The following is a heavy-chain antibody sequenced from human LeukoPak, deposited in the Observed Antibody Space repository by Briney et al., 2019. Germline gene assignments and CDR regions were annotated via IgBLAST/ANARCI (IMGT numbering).Heavy chain of an antibody. V-gene: IGHV4-34*01. Sequence: SETLSLTCAVSGGSFSGYYWTWIRQPPGKGLEWIGEINHSGNANYNPSLKSRVTISLDMSENHFSLKLTSVTAADTAVYYCARDHRLDSSSWYYENWFDPWGQGTLVTVSS. CDR1: GGSFSGYY. J-gene: IGHJ5*02. CDR2: INHSGNA. D-gene: IGHD6-13*01. CDR3: ARDHRLDSSSWYYENWFDP.